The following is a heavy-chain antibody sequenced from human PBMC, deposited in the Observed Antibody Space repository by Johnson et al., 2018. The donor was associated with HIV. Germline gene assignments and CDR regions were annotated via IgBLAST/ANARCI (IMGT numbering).Heavy chain of an antibody. V-gene: IGHV3-30*02. CDR2: IRHDGTSE. J-gene: IGHJ3*02. D-gene: IGHD3-16*01. CDR1: GFTFKTFG. CDR3: AKGGANDAFDI. Sequence: QVQLVESGGRVVQRGGSLRLSCEASGFTFKTFGIHWVRQAPGKGLEWVSFIRHDGTSEYYADAVKGRFTVSRDNSQNILYLHMNSLRTDDTAVYYCAKGGANDAFDIWGQGTMVTVSS.